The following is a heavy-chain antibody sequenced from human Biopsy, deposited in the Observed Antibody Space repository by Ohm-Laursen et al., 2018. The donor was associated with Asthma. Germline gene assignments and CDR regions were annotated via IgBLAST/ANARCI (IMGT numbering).Heavy chain of an antibody. CDR1: SGSITSRNW. J-gene: IGHJ4*02. Sequence: GTLSLTCGVSSGSITSRNWWTCVRQPPGMGLVWMGEVFHNGNTNYNASLKGRVTMSVDRSKSPFCLKLTTVTAADTAVYFCARKNSDIVFYFFDSWGQGSRVTVSS. D-gene: IGHD2/OR15-2a*01. CDR3: ARKNSDIVFYFFDS. CDR2: VFHNGNT. V-gene: IGHV4-4*01.